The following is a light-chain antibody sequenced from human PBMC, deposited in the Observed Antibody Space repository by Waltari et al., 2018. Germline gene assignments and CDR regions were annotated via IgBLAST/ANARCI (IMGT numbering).Light chain of an antibody. V-gene: IGKV1-5*03. CDR1: QTIGTW. J-gene: IGKJ1*01. CDR3: QQYATYPWT. Sequence: DIQMTQSPSTLSPSVGDRVTITCRASQTIGTWLAWYQQRPGKAPNLLIQKASSLESGVPSRFSGSGSGTEFSLTISSLQPDDFATYYCQQYATYPWTFGQGTKVDI. CDR2: KAS.